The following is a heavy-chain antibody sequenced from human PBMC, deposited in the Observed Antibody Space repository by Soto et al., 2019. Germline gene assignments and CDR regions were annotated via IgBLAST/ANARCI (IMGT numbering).Heavy chain of an antibody. CDR1: GGSVNGYY. CDR3: ATRITVFGLLIPPFDP. D-gene: IGHD3-3*01. Sequence: QVHLQQWGAGLLKPSETLSLTCAVYGGSVNGYYWNWIRQPPGRGLEWIGEINHTGGTHYNPSLKSRGTMSVDTSKNQFSLRFSSVTAADTAIYYCATRITVFGLLIPPFDPWGQGTQVTVSS. CDR2: INHTGGT. J-gene: IGHJ5*02. V-gene: IGHV4-34*02.